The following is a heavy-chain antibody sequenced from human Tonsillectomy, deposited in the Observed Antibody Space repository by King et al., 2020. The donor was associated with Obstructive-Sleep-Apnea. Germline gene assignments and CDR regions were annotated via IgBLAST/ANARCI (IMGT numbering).Heavy chain of an antibody. Sequence: VQLQESGPGLVKPSETLFLTCKVSGASINPHSWSWIRQPPGKGLEWIGYSSNSGCTNCNPSLESRVTISVDASKDQFSLKLSSVTAADTAIYYCARDNMGSLDYWGQGTLVTVSS. CDR1: GASINPHS. V-gene: IGHV4-59*11. D-gene: IGHD1-26*01. CDR2: SSNSGCT. CDR3: ARDNMGSLDY. J-gene: IGHJ4*02.